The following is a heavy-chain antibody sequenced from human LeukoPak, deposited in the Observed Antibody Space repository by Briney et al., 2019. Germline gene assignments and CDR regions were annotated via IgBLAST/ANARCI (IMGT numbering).Heavy chain of an antibody. D-gene: IGHD5-24*01. V-gene: IGHV3-23*01. J-gene: IGHJ3*02. CDR3: AEVTGDGYSYVYDI. Sequence: GGSLRLSCAASGFTFSSYAMSWVRQAPGKGLEWVSAISGSGGSTYYADSVKGRFTISRDNSKNTLYLQMNSLRAEDTALYYCAEVTGDGYSYVYDIWGQGTMVTVSS. CDR2: ISGSGGST. CDR1: GFTFSSYA.